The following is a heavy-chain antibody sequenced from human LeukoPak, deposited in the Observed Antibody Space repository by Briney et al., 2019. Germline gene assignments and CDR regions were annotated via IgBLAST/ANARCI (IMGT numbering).Heavy chain of an antibody. J-gene: IGHJ4*02. CDR1: GGSISSYY. CDR3: ARRSSLQYYFDY. V-gene: IGHV4-59*08. CDR2: IYYSGST. Sequence: PSETLSLTCTVSGGSISSYYWSWIRQPPGKGLGWIGYIYYSGSTNYNPSLKSRVTISVDTSKNQFSLKLSSVTAADTAVYYCARRSSLQYYFDYWGQGTLVTVSS. D-gene: IGHD6-13*01.